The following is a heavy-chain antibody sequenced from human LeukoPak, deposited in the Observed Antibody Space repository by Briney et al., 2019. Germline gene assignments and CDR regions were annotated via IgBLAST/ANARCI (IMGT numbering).Heavy chain of an antibody. V-gene: IGHV3-11*01. CDR3: ARVHYYGMDV. CDR2: ISSSGRII. CDR1: GFTFSDYY. Sequence: KPGGSLRLSCAVSGFTFSDYYMSWIRQAPGKGLEWVSYISSSGRIIYYADSVKGRFTISRDNAKNSLYLQMNSLRAEDTAVHYCARVHYYGMDVWGQGTTLTVSS. J-gene: IGHJ6*02.